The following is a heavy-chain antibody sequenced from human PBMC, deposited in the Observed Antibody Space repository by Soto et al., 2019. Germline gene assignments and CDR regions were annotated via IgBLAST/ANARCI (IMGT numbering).Heavy chain of an antibody. CDR3: ASRGGSCSSTSCPDV. D-gene: IGHD2-2*01. V-gene: IGHV4-39*01. CDR2: IYYSGST. J-gene: IGHJ6*04. CDR1: GGSISSSSYY. Sequence: SETLSLTCTVSGGSISSSSYYWGWIRQPPGKGLEWIGSIYYSGSTYYNPSLKSRVTISVDTSKNQFSLKLSSVTAADTAVYSCASRGGSCSSTSCPDVWGKGTTVTVSS.